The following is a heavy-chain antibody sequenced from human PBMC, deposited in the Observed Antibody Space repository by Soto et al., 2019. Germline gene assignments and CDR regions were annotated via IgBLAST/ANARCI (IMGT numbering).Heavy chain of an antibody. J-gene: IGHJ4*02. CDR2: IKQDGSET. CDR1: GFVFRNYW. V-gene: IGHV3-7*01. Sequence: PWGSLRLSCAVSGFVFRNYWMAWARQAPGKGLEWVAVIKQDGSETHYVDSVRGRFTISRDNAWDSLYLEMNSLRVDDTAVYYCTRDWDSWGQGTLVTVSS. CDR3: TRDWDS.